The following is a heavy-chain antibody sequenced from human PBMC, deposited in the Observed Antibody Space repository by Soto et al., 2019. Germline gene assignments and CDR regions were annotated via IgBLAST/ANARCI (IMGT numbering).Heavy chain of an antibody. J-gene: IGHJ4*02. CDR2: ISAYNGNT. Sequence: ASVKVSCKASGYTCTSYGISWVRQAPGQGLEWMGWISAYNGNTNYAQKLQGRVTMTTDTSTSTAYMELRSLRSDDTAVYYCAKMGDYYGSGSYFDYWGQGTLVTVSS. CDR1: GYTCTSYG. D-gene: IGHD3-10*01. CDR3: AKMGDYYGSGSYFDY. V-gene: IGHV1-18*01.